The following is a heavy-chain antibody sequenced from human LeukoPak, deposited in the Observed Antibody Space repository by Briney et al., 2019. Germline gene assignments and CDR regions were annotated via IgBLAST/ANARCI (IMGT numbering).Heavy chain of an antibody. Sequence: GGSLRLSCAASGFTFSTFAMSWVRQAPGKGLEWVSVISGSATTTDYADFVKGRFTISRDNSKNTLYLQMNNLRAEDTAVYYCAKHIVVVPVASDAFDIWGQGTMVTVSS. V-gene: IGHV3-23*01. CDR2: ISGSATTT. CDR3: AKHIVVVPVASDAFDI. D-gene: IGHD2-2*01. CDR1: GFTFSTFA. J-gene: IGHJ3*02.